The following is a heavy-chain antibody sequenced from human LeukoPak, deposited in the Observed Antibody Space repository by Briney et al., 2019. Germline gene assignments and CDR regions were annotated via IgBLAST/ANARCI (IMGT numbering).Heavy chain of an antibody. J-gene: IGHJ4*02. CDR2: ISTSGNFK. V-gene: IGHV3-21*01. CDR1: GFSFSSYT. D-gene: IGHD5-12*01. CDR3: ARKYGGYADY. Sequence: GGSLRLSCAASGFSFSSYTMNWVRQAPGMGLEWVSAISTSGNFKVYADSLNGRFTISRDNAKNSLYLQMNSLRDEDTAVYYCARKYGGYADYWGQGTLVTVSS.